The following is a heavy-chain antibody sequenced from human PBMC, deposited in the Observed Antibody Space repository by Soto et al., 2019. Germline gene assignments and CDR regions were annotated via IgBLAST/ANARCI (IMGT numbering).Heavy chain of an antibody. V-gene: IGHV3-33*01. CDR3: ARVSHYDFWSGYYGSPDV. D-gene: IGHD3-3*01. CDR2: IWYDGSNK. J-gene: IGHJ6*02. Sequence: GSLRLSCAASGFTFSSYGMHWVRQAPGKGLEWVAVIWYDGSNKYYADSVKGRFTISRDNSKNTLYLQMNSLRAEDTAVYYCARVSHYDFWSGYYGSPDVWGQGTTVTVSS. CDR1: GFTFSSYG.